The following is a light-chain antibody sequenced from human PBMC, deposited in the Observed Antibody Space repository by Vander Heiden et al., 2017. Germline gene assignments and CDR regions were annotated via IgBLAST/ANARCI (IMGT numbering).Light chain of an antibody. Sequence: QSALTQPRSVSGAPGQSVTISRTGTSSDVGAYNSDSWHQQHPGKAPKVMIYDVATRPSGVPDRFSGSKSGNTASLTISGLQAEDEADYYCCSYAGSYSFVFGTGTMVTVL. CDR2: DVA. J-gene: IGLJ1*01. V-gene: IGLV2-11*01. CDR1: SSDVGAYNS. CDR3: CSYAGSYSFV.